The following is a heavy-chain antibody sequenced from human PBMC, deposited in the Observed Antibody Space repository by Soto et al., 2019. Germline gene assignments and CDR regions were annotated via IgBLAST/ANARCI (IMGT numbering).Heavy chain of an antibody. J-gene: IGHJ4*02. Sequence: GGSLRLSCAASGFTLSSYWMNWFRQAPGKGLEWVANIKQDGYEKYYVDSVKGRFTISRDNAKNSLYLQMNSLRVEDTSVYYCARAGYCGPGCYYYFDYWGQGTLVTVSS. V-gene: IGHV3-7*01. CDR2: IKQDGYEK. CDR3: ARAGYCGPGCYYYFDY. D-gene: IGHD2-21*02. CDR1: GFTLSSYW.